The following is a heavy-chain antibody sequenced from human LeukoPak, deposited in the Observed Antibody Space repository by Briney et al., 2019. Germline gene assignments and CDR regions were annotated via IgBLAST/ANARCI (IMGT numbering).Heavy chain of an antibody. CDR1: GGSISSSSYY. CDR3: ARLYGGFDY. CDR2: IYYSGST. Sequence: SETLSLTCTVSGGSISSSSYYWGWIRQPPGKGLEWIGSIYYSGSTYYNPSLKSRVTISVDTSKNQFSLKLSSVTAAGTAVYYCARLYGGFDYWGQGTLVTVSS. V-gene: IGHV4-39*07. J-gene: IGHJ4*02. D-gene: IGHD3-10*02.